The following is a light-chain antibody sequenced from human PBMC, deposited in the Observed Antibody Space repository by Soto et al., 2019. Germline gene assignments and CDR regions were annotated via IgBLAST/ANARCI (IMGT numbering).Light chain of an antibody. V-gene: IGLV2-11*01. J-gene: IGLJ1*01. CDR3: CSYAGSYTYV. CDR2: DVT. CDR1: SSDGGGYNY. Sequence: QSALTQPRSVSGSPGQSVTISCTGTSSDGGGYNYVSWYQQHPGKAPKLMIYDVTERPSGVPDRFSGSKSGNTASLTISGLQAEDEADYYCCSYAGSYTYVFGTGTKLTVL.